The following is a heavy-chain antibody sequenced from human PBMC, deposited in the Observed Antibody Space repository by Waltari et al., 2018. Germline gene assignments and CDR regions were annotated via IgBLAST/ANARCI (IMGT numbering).Heavy chain of an antibody. CDR2: IYDSGSA. CDR3: ARWAGYCSRASCHLYFDY. J-gene: IGHJ4*02. CDR1: GDSVTNGHYS. V-gene: IGHV4-61*03. D-gene: IGHD2-2*01. Sequence: QLQLQESGPGLVKPSDTLSLTCIVSGDSVTNGHYSWRWIRQPPGKGLEWIGYIYDSGSADYTPSLKSRLTMSVDTSKNHFSLRLRSVTAADTAVYYCARWAGYCSRASCHLYFDYWGQGTLVTVSA.